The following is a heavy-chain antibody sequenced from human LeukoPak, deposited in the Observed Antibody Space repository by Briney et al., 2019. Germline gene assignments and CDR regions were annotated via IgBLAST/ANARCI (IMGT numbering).Heavy chain of an antibody. Sequence: GRSLRLSCAASRFTFSSYGMHWVRQAPGKGLEWVAVIWYDGSNKYYADSVKGRFTISRDNSKNTLYLQMNSLRAEDTAVYYYASGVVPAAMRYWGQGTLVTVSS. V-gene: IGHV3-33*01. D-gene: IGHD2-2*01. CDR2: IWYDGSNK. CDR3: ASGVVPAAMRY. CDR1: RFTFSSYG. J-gene: IGHJ4*02.